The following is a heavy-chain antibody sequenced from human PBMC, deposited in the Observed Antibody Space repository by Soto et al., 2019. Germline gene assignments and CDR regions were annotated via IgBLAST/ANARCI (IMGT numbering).Heavy chain of an antibody. CDR1: GFTFSSYW. J-gene: IGHJ4*02. V-gene: IGHV3-74*01. Sequence: EVQLVESGGGLVQPGGSLRLSCAASGFTFSSYWMHWVRQAAGKGLVWVSRINSDGSSTSYADSVKGRFTISRDNAKNTLYLQMNSLRAEDTAVYYCARMMGNCSSTSCYRYYFDCWGQGTLVTVSS. CDR2: INSDGSST. CDR3: ARMMGNCSSTSCYRYYFDC. D-gene: IGHD2-2*02.